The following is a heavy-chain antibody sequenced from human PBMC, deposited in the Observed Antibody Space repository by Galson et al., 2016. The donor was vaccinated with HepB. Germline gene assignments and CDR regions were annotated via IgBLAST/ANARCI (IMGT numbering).Heavy chain of an antibody. V-gene: IGHV3-30*04. J-gene: IGHJ4*02. CDR1: GLTFRSYA. Sequence: SLRLSCAASGLTFRSYAMHWVRQAPGKGLEWVAVISYDGSNKYYADSVKGRFTISRDNSKNTLYLQMNSLRAEDTAVYYCARDADIVKVPAAIRADYCGQGTLVTVSS. CDR2: ISYDGSNK. CDR3: ARDADIVKVPAAIRADY. D-gene: IGHD2-2*02.